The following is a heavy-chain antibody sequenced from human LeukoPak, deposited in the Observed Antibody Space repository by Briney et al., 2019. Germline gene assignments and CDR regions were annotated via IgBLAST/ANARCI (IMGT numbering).Heavy chain of an antibody. Sequence: KPGGSLRLSCAVSGFTFSDYYMTWIRQAPGKGLEWVSYISNSGSTIYYADSVKGRFTISRDNAKNSLYLQMNSLRADDTAVYYCARGLGYGPCDYWGQGTLVTVSS. CDR2: ISNSGSTI. J-gene: IGHJ4*02. D-gene: IGHD5-18*01. CDR1: GFTFSDYY. V-gene: IGHV3-11*01. CDR3: ARGLGYGPCDY.